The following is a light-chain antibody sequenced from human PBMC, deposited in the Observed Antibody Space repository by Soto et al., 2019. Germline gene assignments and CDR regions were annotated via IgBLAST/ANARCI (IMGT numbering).Light chain of an antibody. CDR3: QQYSRYPLT. CDR2: AAS. Sequence: DILLTQSPSSLSASVGDTVTITCRASQDIRIYLAWFQQKPGKAPQSLIYAASSLQSGVPSKFSGSSSGTDFTLTINNLQPEDFATYYCQQYSRYPLTFGGGTKVEIK. CDR1: QDIRIY. J-gene: IGKJ4*01. V-gene: IGKV1-16*02.